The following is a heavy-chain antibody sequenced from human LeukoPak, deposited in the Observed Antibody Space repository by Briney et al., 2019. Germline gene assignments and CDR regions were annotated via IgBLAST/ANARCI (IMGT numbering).Heavy chain of an antibody. CDR1: GFTLSSYA. Sequence: GGSLRLSCVVSGFTLSSYAMSWVRQAPGKGLEWVAATSSSDSGKYHADSVRGRFTISGDNSKNTVYLQMNSLRADDTAVYFCARIIGSYGTYRYDYWGQGILVTVSS. CDR2: TSSSDSGK. CDR3: ARIIGSYGTYRYDY. D-gene: IGHD1-26*01. J-gene: IGHJ4*02. V-gene: IGHV3-23*01.